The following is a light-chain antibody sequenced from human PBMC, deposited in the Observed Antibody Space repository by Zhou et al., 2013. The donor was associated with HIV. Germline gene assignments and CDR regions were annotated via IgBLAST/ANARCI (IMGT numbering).Light chain of an antibody. Sequence: DIQMTQSPSSLSASVGDRVTITCQASQDILTYLNWYQQRPGKAPKLLIHDASRLETGVPSRFSGTGSGTDFTLTISSLQPEDFATYYCQQYDNLPSITFGQGTRLEIK. CDR3: QQYDNLPSIT. V-gene: IGKV1-33*01. CDR1: QDILTY. CDR2: DAS. J-gene: IGKJ5*01.